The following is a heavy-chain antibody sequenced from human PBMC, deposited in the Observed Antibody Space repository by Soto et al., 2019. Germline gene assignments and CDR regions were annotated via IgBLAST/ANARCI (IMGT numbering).Heavy chain of an antibody. Sequence: SETLSLTCTVSGGSISSGDYYWSGIRQPPGKGLEWIGYIYYSGSTYYNPSLKSRVTISVDTSKNQFSLKLSSVTAADTAVYYCARDLRWGLGRVAYWGPGTLVTVSS. CDR2: IYYSGST. CDR3: ARDLRWGLGRVAY. J-gene: IGHJ4*02. CDR1: GGSISSGDYY. V-gene: IGHV4-30-4*01. D-gene: IGHD2-21*02.